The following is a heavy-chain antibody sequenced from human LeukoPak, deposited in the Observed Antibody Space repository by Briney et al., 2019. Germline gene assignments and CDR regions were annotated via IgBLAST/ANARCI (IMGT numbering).Heavy chain of an antibody. CDR2: IYHSGST. J-gene: IGHJ5*02. CDR3: ARSNQGLPNWFDP. CDR1: GGSISSGGSS. Sequence: SQTLSLTCAVSGGSISSGGSSWSWIRQPPGKGLEWIGYIYHSGSTYYNPSLKSRVTISVDRSKNQFSLKLSSVTAADTAVYYCARSNQGLPNWFDPWGQGTLVTVSS. V-gene: IGHV4-30-2*01.